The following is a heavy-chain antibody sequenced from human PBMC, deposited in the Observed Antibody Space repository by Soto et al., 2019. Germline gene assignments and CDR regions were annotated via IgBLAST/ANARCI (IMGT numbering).Heavy chain of an antibody. D-gene: IGHD2-2*01. J-gene: IGHJ6*02. Sequence: SVKVSCKASGGTFSSYAISWVRQAPGQGLEWMGGIIPIFGTANYAQKFQGRVTITADKSTSTAYMELSSLRSEDTAVYYCAREYQPLRPRWHYGMDVWGQGTTVTVSS. CDR1: GGTFSSYA. CDR2: IIPIFGTA. CDR3: AREYQPLRPRWHYGMDV. V-gene: IGHV1-69*06.